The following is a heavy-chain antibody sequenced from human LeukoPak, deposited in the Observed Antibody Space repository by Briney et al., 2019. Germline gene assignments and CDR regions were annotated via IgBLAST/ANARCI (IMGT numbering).Heavy chain of an antibody. V-gene: IGHV3-48*04. CDR3: ARVVWYSSSWDDY. J-gene: IGHJ4*02. CDR2: ISSSSSTI. Sequence: GGSLRLSCAASGFTFSSYSMNWVRQAPGKGLEWVSYISSSSSTIYYADSVKGRFTISRDNAKSSLYLQMNSLRAEDTAVYYCARVVWYSSSWDDYWGQGTLVTVSS. CDR1: GFTFSSYS. D-gene: IGHD6-13*01.